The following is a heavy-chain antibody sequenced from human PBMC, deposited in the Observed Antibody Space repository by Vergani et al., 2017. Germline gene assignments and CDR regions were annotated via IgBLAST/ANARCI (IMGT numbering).Heavy chain of an antibody. Sequence: EVQLVESGGGLVQPGGSLRLSCAASGFTSSSYWMHWVRPAPGEGLVWVSRVNSDGSIISYVDSVKGRFTVSRDNAKNTLYLQMNSLRVEDTAVYYCARGRHIAVVTAIADLWGQGTLVTVSS. CDR2: VNSDGSII. CDR1: GFTSSSYW. V-gene: IGHV3-74*01. D-gene: IGHD2-21*02. J-gene: IGHJ5*02. CDR3: ARGRHIAVVTAIADL.